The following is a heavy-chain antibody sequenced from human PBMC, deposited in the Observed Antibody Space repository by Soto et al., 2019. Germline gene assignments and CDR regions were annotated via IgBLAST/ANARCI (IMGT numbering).Heavy chain of an antibody. J-gene: IGHJ5*02. Sequence: ASVKVSCKASGGTFSSYAISWVRQAPGQGLEWMGGIIPIFGTANYAQKFQGRVTITADESTSTAYMELSSLRSEDTAVYYCAREANEYQLLWGDWFDPWGQGTLVTVSS. D-gene: IGHD2-2*01. CDR2: IIPIFGTA. CDR3: AREANEYQLLWGDWFDP. CDR1: GGTFSSYA. V-gene: IGHV1-69*13.